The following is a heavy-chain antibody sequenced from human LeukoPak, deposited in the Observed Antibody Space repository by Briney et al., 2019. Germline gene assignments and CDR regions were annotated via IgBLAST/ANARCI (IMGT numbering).Heavy chain of an antibody. Sequence: SGGSLRLSCAASGFTFSSYEMNWVRQAPGKGLEWVSYISSSGSTIYYADSVKGRFTISRDNAKNSLYLQMNSLRAEDTAVYYCAREGYDTPLLLFWAPIRPSYYYYMDVWGKGTTVTISS. D-gene: IGHD3-22*01. CDR2: ISSSGSTI. CDR1: GFTFSSYE. V-gene: IGHV3-48*03. J-gene: IGHJ6*03. CDR3: AREGYDTPLLLFWAPIRPSYYYYMDV.